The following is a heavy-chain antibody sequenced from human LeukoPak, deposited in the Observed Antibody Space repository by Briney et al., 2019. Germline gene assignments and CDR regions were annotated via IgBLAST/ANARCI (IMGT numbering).Heavy chain of an antibody. CDR3: AKDYDSSGYYYLDY. J-gene: IGHJ4*02. Sequence: GGSLRLSCAASGFTFSSYSMNWVRQAPGKGLEWVSSISSSSTYTYYADSVKGRFTISRDNAKNSLYLQMNSLRAEDTAVYYCAKDYDSSGYYYLDYWGQGTLVTVSS. CDR2: ISSSSTYT. CDR1: GFTFSSYS. V-gene: IGHV3-21*01. D-gene: IGHD3-22*01.